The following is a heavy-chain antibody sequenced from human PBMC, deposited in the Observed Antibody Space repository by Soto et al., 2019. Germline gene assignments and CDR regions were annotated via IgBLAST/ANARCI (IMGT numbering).Heavy chain of an antibody. V-gene: IGHV3-53*01. CDR3: AKRGSGSYFDY. CDR1: GFTVSSNY. J-gene: IGHJ4*02. Sequence: GGSLRLSCAASGFTVSSNYMSWVRQAPGKGLEWVSVIYSGGSTYYADSVKGRFIISRDNSKNTVYLQMNSLRAEDTAVYYCAKRGSGSYFDYWGQGTLVTVSS. D-gene: IGHD1-26*01. CDR2: IYSGGST.